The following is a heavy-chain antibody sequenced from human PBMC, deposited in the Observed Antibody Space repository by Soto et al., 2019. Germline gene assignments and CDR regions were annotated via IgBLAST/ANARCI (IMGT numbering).Heavy chain of an antibody. CDR2: INPSGGST. D-gene: IGHD3-10*01. CDR1: GYTFTSYY. CDR3: ARDRNTMVRGAPWLGYYDYGMDV. Sequence: ASVKVSCKASGYTFTSYYMHWVRQAPGQGLEWMGIINPSGGSTSYAQKFQGRVTMTRDTSTSTVYMELSSLRSEDTAVYYCARDRNTMVRGAPWLGYYDYGMDVWGQ. V-gene: IGHV1-46*03. J-gene: IGHJ6*02.